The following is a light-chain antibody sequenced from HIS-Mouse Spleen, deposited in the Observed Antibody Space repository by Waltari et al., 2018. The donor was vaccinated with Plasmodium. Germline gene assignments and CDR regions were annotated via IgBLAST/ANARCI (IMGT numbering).Light chain of an antibody. CDR3: CSYAGSSTYV. J-gene: IGLJ1*01. CDR1: SSDVGSYNL. CDR2: EGS. Sequence: PASVSGSPGQSITISCTGTSSDVGSYNLVSWYQQHPGKAPKLMIYEGSKRPSGVSNRFSGSKSGNTASLTISGLQAEDEADYCCCSYAGSSTYVFGTGTKVTVL. V-gene: IGLV2-23*01.